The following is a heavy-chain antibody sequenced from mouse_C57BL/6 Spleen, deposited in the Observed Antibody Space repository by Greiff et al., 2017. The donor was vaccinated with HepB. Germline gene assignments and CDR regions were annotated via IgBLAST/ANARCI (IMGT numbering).Heavy chain of an antibody. CDR1: GYAFSSSW. CDR3: ARSDYYGSSYEFAY. Sequence: VQLQQSGPELVKPGASVKISCKASGYAFSSSWMNWVKQRPGKGLEWIGRSYPGDGDTNYNGKFKGKATLTADKSSSTAYMQLSSLTSEDSAVYFCARSDYYGSSYEFAYWGQGTLVTVSA. D-gene: IGHD1-1*01. V-gene: IGHV1-82*01. CDR2: SYPGDGDT. J-gene: IGHJ3*01.